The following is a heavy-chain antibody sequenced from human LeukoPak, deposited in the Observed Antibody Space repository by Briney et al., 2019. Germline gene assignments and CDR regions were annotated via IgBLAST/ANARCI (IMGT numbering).Heavy chain of an antibody. CDR1: GFTYSTYW. J-gene: IGHJ4*02. CDR2: ISSSSSYI. D-gene: IGHD6-13*01. Sequence: GGSLRLSCAASGFTYSTYWMSWVRPSPGKGLEWVSSISSSSSYIYYADSVKGRFTISRDNAKNSLYLQMNSRRAEDTAVYYCARDIASARSRAAGNYWGQGSLVTVCS. CDR3: ARDIASARSRAAGNY. V-gene: IGHV3-21*01.